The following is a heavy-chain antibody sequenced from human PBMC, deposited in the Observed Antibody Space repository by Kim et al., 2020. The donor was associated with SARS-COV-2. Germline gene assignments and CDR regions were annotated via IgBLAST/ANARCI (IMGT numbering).Heavy chain of an antibody. CDR3: AKDRRFLEWLGPIGY. CDR1: GFTFSSYA. CDR2: ISGSGGST. Sequence: GGSLRLSCAASGFTFSSYAMSWVRQAPGKGLEWVSAISGSGGSTYYADSVKGRFTISRDNSKNTLYLQMNSLRAEDTAVYYCAKDRRFLEWLGPIGYWGQGTLVTVSS. J-gene: IGHJ4*02. D-gene: IGHD3-3*01. V-gene: IGHV3-23*01.